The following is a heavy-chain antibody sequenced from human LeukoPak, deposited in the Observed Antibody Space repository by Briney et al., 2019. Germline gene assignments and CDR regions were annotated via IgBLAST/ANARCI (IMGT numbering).Heavy chain of an antibody. D-gene: IGHD3-10*01. V-gene: IGHV3-23*01. CDR1: GFTFSSYA. CDR3: AKDPIYYGSGTYYRAPDAFDI. Sequence: GGSLRLSCATSGFTFSSYAMSWVRQAPGKGLEWVSAISGSGGSTYYADSVKGRFTISRDNSKNTLYLQMNSLRAEDTAVYYCAKDPIYYGSGTYYRAPDAFDIWGQGTMVTVSS. CDR2: ISGSGGST. J-gene: IGHJ3*02.